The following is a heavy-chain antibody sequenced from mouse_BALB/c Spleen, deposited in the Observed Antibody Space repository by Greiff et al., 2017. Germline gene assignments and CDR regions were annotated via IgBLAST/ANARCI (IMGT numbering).Heavy chain of an antibody. Sequence: VQGVESGAELVRPGTSVKISCKASGYTFTNYWLGWVKQRPGHGLEWIGDIYPGGGYTNYNEKFKGKATLTADTSSSTAYMQLSSLTSEDSAVYFCARYDGYYDYWGQGTTLTVSS. CDR3: ARYDGYYDY. CDR2: IYPGGGYT. CDR1: GYTFTNYW. V-gene: IGHV1-63*02. D-gene: IGHD2-3*01. J-gene: IGHJ2*01.